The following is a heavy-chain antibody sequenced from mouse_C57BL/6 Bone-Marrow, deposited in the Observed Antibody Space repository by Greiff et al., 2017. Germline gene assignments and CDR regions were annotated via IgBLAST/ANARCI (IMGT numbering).Heavy chain of an antibody. V-gene: IGHV3-6*01. J-gene: IGHJ2*01. CDR2: ISYDGSN. D-gene: IGHD4-1*01. CDR3: AWADY. Sequence: EVQLVESGPGLVKPSQSLSLTCSVTGYSITSGYYWNWIRQFPGNKLEWMGYISYDGSNNYNPSLKNRISITRDTSENQFFLKLNSVTTEDTATYYCAWADYWGQGTTLTVSS. CDR1: GYSITSGYY.